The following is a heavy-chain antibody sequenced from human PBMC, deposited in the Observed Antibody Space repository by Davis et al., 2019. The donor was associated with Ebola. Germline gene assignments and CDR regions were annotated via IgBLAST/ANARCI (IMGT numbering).Heavy chain of an antibody. D-gene: IGHD3-9*01. CDR1: GFTFSSYW. J-gene: IGHJ4*02. CDR3: ARERPDMLTGYGPFDY. Sequence: HTGGSLRLSCAASGFTFSSYWMHWVRQAPGKGLVWVSRINSDGSSTSYADSVKGRFTISRDNAKNTLYLQMNSLRAEDTAVYYCARERPDMLTGYGPFDYWGQGTLVTVSS. CDR2: INSDGSST. V-gene: IGHV3-74*01.